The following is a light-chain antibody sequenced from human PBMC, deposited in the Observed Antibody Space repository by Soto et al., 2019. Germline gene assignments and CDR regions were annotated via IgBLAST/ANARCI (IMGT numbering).Light chain of an antibody. V-gene: IGKV3-11*01. Sequence: EIVLTQSPATLSLSPGERATLSCRASQSVGNYLVWYQLKPGQAPRLLIYDASNRATDIPARFSGSGSRTDFTLTSSSLEPEEFAGYYCQQRSSWPLTFGGGTKVEIK. CDR3: QQRSSWPLT. CDR2: DAS. CDR1: QSVGNY. J-gene: IGKJ4*01.